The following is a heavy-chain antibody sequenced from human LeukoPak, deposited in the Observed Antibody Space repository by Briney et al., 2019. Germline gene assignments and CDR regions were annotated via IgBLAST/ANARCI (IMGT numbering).Heavy chain of an antibody. CDR3: AKGSAYYDIVTGYYL. Sequence: PGGSLRLSCAASGFTFSSYAMSWVRQAPGKGLEWVPFISDSGGSTYYADSVKGRFTISRDKSKNTLYLQMNSLRAEDTAVYYCAKGSAYYDIVTGYYLWGQGTLVIVSS. CDR1: GFTFSSYA. D-gene: IGHD3-9*01. CDR2: ISDSGGST. V-gene: IGHV3-23*01. J-gene: IGHJ4*02.